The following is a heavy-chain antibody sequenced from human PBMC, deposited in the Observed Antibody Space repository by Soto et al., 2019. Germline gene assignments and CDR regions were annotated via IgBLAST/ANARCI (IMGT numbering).Heavy chain of an antibody. CDR3: AEFGSGPEGY. Sequence: QVQLQQWGAGLLKPSETLSLTCAVYGGSFSGYYWCWIRQRPGKGLGWIGEINHSESTNYSPFLKSRVTTTVDASKSQFSLKLSSVAAADRAVYYCAEFGSGPEGYWGQGTLFTVSS. D-gene: IGHD3-10*01. V-gene: IGHV4-34*01. CDR2: INHSEST. J-gene: IGHJ4*02. CDR1: GGSFSGYY.